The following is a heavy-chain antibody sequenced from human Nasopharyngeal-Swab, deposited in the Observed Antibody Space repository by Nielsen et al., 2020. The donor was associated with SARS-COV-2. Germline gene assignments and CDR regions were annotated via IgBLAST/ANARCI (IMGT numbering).Heavy chain of an antibody. V-gene: IGHV3-30*03. J-gene: IGHJ4*02. CDR3: ASLRADTPDSAY. D-gene: IGHD2-15*01. CDR1: GFTFSRWP. Sequence: GGSLRLSCAASGFTFSRWPMHWVRQAPGKGLEWVTVISSDGSDKQYVDSVKGRFTISRDNSKNTLYLQMKSLRAEDTGVYYCASLRADTPDSAYWGQGTLVTVSS. CDR2: ISSDGSDK.